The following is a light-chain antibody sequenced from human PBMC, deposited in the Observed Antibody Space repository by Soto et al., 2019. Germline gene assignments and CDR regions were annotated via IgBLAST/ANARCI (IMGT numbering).Light chain of an antibody. V-gene: IGKV1-5*03. J-gene: IGKJ1*01. CDR3: QHYSAFSVT. Sequence: DIQMTQSPSTLSASVEDRVTITCRASQSIGDLLAWYQQEPGEAPKLLIYKASYLESGVPSRFSGSGSGTEFTLTISSLQPEDLATYYCQHYSAFSVTFGQGTKVDIK. CDR2: KAS. CDR1: QSIGDL.